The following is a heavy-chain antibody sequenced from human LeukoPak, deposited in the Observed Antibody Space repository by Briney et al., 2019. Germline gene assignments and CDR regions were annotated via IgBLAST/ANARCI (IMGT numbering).Heavy chain of an antibody. CDR1: GFTFSSYS. J-gene: IGHJ3*02. D-gene: IGHD3-16*01. CDR3: ARDFRGIGAFDI. V-gene: IGHV3-21*01. CDR2: ISSSSSYI. Sequence: KAGGSLRLSCAASGFTFSSYSMNWVRRAPGKGLEWVSSISSSSSYIYYADSVKGRFTISRDNAKNSLYLQMNSLRAEDTAVYYCARDFRGIGAFDIWGQGTMVTVSS.